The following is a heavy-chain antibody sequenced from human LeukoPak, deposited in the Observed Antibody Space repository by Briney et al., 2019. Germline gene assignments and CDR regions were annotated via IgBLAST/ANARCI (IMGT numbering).Heavy chain of an antibody. Sequence: ASVKVSCKASGYTFTGYYLHWLRQAPGQGPEWMGWINPKSGGTNYAQKFQGRVSLTRDTSMSTADMDLSRLKSDDTAVYYCAREWGGSEDPYYFDYWGQGTLVTVSS. CDR2: INPKSGGT. D-gene: IGHD1-26*01. J-gene: IGHJ4*02. CDR1: GYTFTGYY. CDR3: AREWGGSEDPYYFDY. V-gene: IGHV1-2*02.